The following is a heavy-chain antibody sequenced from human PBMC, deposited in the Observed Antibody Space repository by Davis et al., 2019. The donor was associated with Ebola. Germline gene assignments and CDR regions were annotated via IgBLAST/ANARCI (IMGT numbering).Heavy chain of an antibody. CDR3: AKVRTYGGYDWDY. D-gene: IGHD5-12*01. V-gene: IGHV3-72*01. J-gene: IGHJ4*02. CDR2: TRKKANSYTT. CDR1: GFTFSDHY. Sequence: PGGSLRLSCAASGFTFSDHYMDWVRQAPGKGLEWVGRTRKKANSYTTEYAASVKGRFTISRDDSKNSLYLQMNSLKTEDTAVYYCAKVRTYGGYDWDYWGQGTLVTVSS.